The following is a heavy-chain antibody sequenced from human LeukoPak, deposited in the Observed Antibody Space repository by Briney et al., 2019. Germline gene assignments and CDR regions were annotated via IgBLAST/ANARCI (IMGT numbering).Heavy chain of an antibody. CDR2: INPNGGGT. D-gene: IGHD3-3*01. CDR1: GYTFTGYY. Sequence: ASVKVSCKASGYTFTGYYMHWVRQAPGQGLEWMGRINPNGGGTNYAQKFQGRVTMTSDTSISTAYMELSRLRSDDTAVYYYARERKITIFGVACDYWGQGTLVTVSS. V-gene: IGHV1-2*06. CDR3: ARERKITIFGVACDY. J-gene: IGHJ4*02.